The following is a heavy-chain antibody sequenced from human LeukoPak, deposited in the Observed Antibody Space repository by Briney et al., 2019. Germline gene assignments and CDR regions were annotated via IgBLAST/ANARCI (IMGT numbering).Heavy chain of an antibody. CDR2: INHSGST. CDR1: GGSFSGYY. V-gene: IGHV4-34*01. CDR3: ARGGGSGGIDY. D-gene: IGHD1-26*01. J-gene: IGHJ4*02. Sequence: KPSETLSLTCAVYGGSFSGYYGNWMRQPPGEGLGWIGDINHSGSTNYNPSLKSRVPISVDTSKNQFSLKLSSVTAADTAVYYCARGGGSGGIDYWGQGTLVTVSS.